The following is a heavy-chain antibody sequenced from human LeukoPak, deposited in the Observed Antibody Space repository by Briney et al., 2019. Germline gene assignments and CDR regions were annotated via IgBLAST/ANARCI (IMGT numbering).Heavy chain of an antibody. CDR3: ARDLVSQFGDL. Sequence: GGSLRLSCEASGFTFRSFSMNWVRQAPGTGLEWVSYISSGGGVTHHAHSVKGRFTISRDAAKSSADMQMHSLRTEDTAVYYCARDLVSQFGDLWGRGTLVTVSS. V-gene: IGHV3-48*01. CDR2: ISSGGGVT. CDR1: GFTFRSFS. J-gene: IGHJ2*01. D-gene: IGHD2-8*01.